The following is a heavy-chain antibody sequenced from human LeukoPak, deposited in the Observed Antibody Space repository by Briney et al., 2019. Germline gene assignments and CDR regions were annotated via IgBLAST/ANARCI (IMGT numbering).Heavy chain of an antibody. Sequence: RASVKVSCKASGYTFTSYAMNWVRQAPGQGLEWMGWINTNTGNPTYTQGFTGRFVFSLDTSVSTAYLQISSLKAEDTAVYYCARGVRGTRLPFDYWGQGTLVTVSS. D-gene: IGHD3-10*01. CDR2: INTNTGNP. J-gene: IGHJ4*02. V-gene: IGHV7-4-1*02. CDR1: GYTFTSYA. CDR3: ARGVRGTRLPFDY.